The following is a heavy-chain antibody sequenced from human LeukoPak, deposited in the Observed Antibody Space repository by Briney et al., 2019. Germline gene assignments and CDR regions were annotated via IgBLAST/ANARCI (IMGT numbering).Heavy chain of an antibody. Sequence: QVQLQESGPGLVKPSQTLSLTCTVSGGSISSGSYYWSWMRQPAGKGLEWIGRIYTSGSTNYNPSLKSRVTISVDTSKNQFSLKLSSVTAADTAVYYCARVYCSSTSCWFDPWGQGTLVTVSS. CDR1: GGSISSGSYY. CDR2: IYTSGST. CDR3: ARVYCSSTSCWFDP. J-gene: IGHJ5*02. D-gene: IGHD2-2*01. V-gene: IGHV4-61*02.